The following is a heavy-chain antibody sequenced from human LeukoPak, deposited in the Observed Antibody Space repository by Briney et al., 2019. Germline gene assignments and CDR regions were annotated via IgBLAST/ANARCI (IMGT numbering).Heavy chain of an antibody. J-gene: IGHJ5*02. Sequence: GESLKISCKGSGYTFTTYWIGWVRQMPGKGLEWNGIIDPGDSDVRYSPSFQGHVTISADKSISTAYPQWSSLKASDTAMYYWARHVGRPLAHFDPWGQGNLVTVSS. D-gene: IGHD1-26*01. CDR1: GYTFTTYW. CDR2: IDPGDSDV. CDR3: ARHVGRPLAHFDP. V-gene: IGHV5-51*01.